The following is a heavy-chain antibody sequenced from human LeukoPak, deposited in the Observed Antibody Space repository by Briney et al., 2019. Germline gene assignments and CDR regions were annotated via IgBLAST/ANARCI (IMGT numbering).Heavy chain of an antibody. V-gene: IGHV3-23*01. CDR3: ARDIVVPAGSGRYFDN. D-gene: IGHD2-2*01. CDR2: ISRNGDST. CDR1: GFTFKNYA. J-gene: IGHJ4*02. Sequence: GGSLRLSCAASGFTFKNYAMSWVRQAPGKGLEWVSAISRNGDSTYYADSVKGRITISRDNSKNTLYLQMNSLRAEDTAVYYCARDIVVPAGSGRYFDNWGQGTLITVSS.